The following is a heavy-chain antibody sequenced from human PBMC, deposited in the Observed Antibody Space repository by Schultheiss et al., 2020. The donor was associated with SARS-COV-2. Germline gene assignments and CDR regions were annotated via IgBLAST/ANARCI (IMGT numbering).Heavy chain of an antibody. CDR3: ARAVDYYDSSGYYSEDAFDI. V-gene: IGHV3-23*01. CDR1: GFTFSSYA. D-gene: IGHD3-22*01. Sequence: GGSLRLSCAASGFTFSSYAMSWVRQAPGKGLEWVSDIGGSGGSTYYADSVKGRFTISRDNSKNTLYLQMNSMRVEDTAVYYCARAVDYYDSSGYYSEDAFDIWGQGTMVTVSS. J-gene: IGHJ3*02. CDR2: IGGSGGST.